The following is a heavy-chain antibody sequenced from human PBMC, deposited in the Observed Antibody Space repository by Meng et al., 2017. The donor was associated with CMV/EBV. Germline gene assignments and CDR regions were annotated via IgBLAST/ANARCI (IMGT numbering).Heavy chain of an antibody. CDR2: IYYGGST. Sequence: SGGYINSGEYYWSWIRQPPGKGLEWIGYIYYGGSTYYNPSLESRLTISVDTSKNQFSLKLTSVTAADTAVYYCARSGLSGYYSLTYWGQGTLVTVSS. V-gene: IGHV4-30-4*08. CDR1: GGYINSGEYY. D-gene: IGHD3-9*01. J-gene: IGHJ4*02. CDR3: ARSGLSGYYSLTY.